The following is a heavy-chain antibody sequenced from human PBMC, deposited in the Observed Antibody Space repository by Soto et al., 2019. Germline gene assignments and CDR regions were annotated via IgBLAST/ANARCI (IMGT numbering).Heavy chain of an antibody. V-gene: IGHV3-9*01. D-gene: IGHD3-10*01. CDR1: GFTFDDYA. CDR2: ISWNSGSI. CDR3: AKDIAYYYGSGRIDY. J-gene: IGHJ4*02. Sequence: DVQLVESGGGLVQPGRSLRLSCAASGFTFDDYAMHWVRQAPGKGLAWVSGISWNSGSIGYADSVKGRFTISRDNAKNSLYLQMNSLRAEDTALYYCAKDIAYYYGSGRIDYWGQGTLVTVSS.